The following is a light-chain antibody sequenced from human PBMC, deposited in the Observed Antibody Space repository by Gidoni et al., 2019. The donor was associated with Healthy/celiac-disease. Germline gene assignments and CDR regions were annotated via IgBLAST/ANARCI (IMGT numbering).Light chain of an antibody. CDR1: QSLLHSNGYNY. V-gene: IGKV2-28*01. Sequence: IVMTQSARSLLVTPGEPASISCRSSQSLLHSNGYNYLDWYLQKPGQSPQLLIYLGSNRASGVPDRFSGSGSGTDFTRKISRVEAEDVGVYYCMQALQTPYTFGQGTKLEIK. CDR2: LGS. CDR3: MQALQTPYT. J-gene: IGKJ2*01.